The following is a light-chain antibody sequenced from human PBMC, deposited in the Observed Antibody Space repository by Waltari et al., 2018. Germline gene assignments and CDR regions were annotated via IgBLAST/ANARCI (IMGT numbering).Light chain of an antibody. J-gene: IGKJ4*01. CDR2: DAS. CDR1: QAITSA. CDR3: QQLHSYPVT. V-gene: IGKV1-13*02. Sequence: AVQLPQSPSSLSASVGDRVTITCRASQAITSALAWYPQKPGKAPNPLIYDASNLESGVPSRFSGSGSGTHFTLTISSLQPADFATYYCQQLHSYPVTFGGGTKVEIK.